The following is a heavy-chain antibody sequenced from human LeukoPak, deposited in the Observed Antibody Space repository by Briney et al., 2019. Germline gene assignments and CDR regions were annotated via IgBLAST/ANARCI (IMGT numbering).Heavy chain of an antibody. D-gene: IGHD2-15*01. CDR2: IYYSGST. CDR3: ARSVEGYCSGGNCYYYSYYMDV. J-gene: IGHJ6*03. V-gene: IGHV4-59*01. CDR1: GGSISSYY. Sequence: SETLSLTCTVSGGSISSYYWSWIRQPPGKGLEWIGYIYYSGSTNYNPSLKSRVTISVDTSKNQFSLKLSSVTAADTAVYYCARSVEGYCSGGNCYYYSYYMDVWEKGTTVTVSS.